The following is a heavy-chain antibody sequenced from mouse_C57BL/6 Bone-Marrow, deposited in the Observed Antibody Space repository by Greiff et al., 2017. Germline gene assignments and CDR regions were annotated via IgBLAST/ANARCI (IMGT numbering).Heavy chain of an antibody. CDR1: GYTFTSYW. J-gene: IGHJ4*01. CDR2: IHPNSGST. CDR3: ARERGGNYAMDY. Sequence: QVQLKESGAELVKPGASVKLSCKASGYTFTSYWMHWVKQRPGQGLEWIGMIHPNSGSTNYNEKFKSKATLTVDKSSSTAYMQLSSLTSEDSAVYYCARERGGNYAMDYWGQGTSVTVSS. V-gene: IGHV1-64*01.